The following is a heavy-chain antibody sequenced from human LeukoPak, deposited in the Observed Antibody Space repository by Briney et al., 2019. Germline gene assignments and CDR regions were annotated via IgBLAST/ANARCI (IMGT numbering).Heavy chain of an antibody. CDR2: IYYSGST. J-gene: IGHJ4*02. CDR1: GGSISNYY. V-gene: IGHV4-59*01. CDR3: ARIDGYNSAFDY. D-gene: IGHD5-24*01. Sequence: PSETLSLTCTVSGGSISNYYWSWVRQPPGKGLEWIGYIYYSGSTNYNPSLKSRVTISVDTSKNQFSLKLSSVTAADTAVYYCARIDGYNSAFDYWGQGTLVTVSS.